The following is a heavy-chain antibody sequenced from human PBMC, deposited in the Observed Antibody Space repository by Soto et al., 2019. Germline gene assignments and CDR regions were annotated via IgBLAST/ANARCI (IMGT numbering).Heavy chain of an antibody. Sequence: EVQLLESGGSLVQPGGSLRLSCAASGFTFTNYAMTWVRQAPGKGLEWVSISSGSGSGGSTNYADSVKGRFTISRDNSKNTLYLQMNSLRVEDTSVYYCAKDRDDYRNYVFDYWGQRTLVTVSS. D-gene: IGHD4-4*01. V-gene: IGHV3-23*01. CDR3: AKDRDDYRNYVFDY. CDR2: SSGSGSGGST. CDR1: GFTFTNYA. J-gene: IGHJ4*02.